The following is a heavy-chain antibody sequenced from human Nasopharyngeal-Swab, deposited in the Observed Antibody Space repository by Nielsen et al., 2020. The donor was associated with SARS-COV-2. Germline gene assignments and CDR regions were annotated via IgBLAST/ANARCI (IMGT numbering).Heavy chain of an antibody. CDR1: GGSISSYY. V-gene: IGHV4-59*01. J-gene: IGHJ4*02. Sequence: SETLSLTCTVSGGSISSYYWSWIRQPPGKGLEWIGYIYYSGSTNYNPSLKSRVTISVDTSNNQFSLKLSPVTAADTAVYYCARGGRSIAVAGRAFDYWGQGTLVTVSS. CDR3: ARGGRSIAVAGRAFDY. CDR2: IYYSGST. D-gene: IGHD6-19*01.